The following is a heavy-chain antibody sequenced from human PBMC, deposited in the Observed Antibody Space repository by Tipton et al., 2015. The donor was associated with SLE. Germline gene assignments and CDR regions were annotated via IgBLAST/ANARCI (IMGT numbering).Heavy chain of an antibody. CDR2: IYYSGST. D-gene: IGHD6-13*01. V-gene: IGHV4-59*01. Sequence: LRLSCTVSGGSISSYYWSWIRQPPGKGLEWIGDIYYSGSTNYNTSLKSRVTISVDMSKNQFSLKLSSVTAADTAVYYCARWVRAAAGTWYFDLWGRGTLVTVSS. J-gene: IGHJ2*01. CDR1: GGSISSYY. CDR3: ARWVRAAAGTWYFDL.